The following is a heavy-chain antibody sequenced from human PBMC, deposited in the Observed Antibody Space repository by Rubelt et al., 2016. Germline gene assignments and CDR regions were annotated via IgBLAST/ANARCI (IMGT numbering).Heavy chain of an antibody. Sequence: VQLVESGGGVVQPGRSLRLSCAASGFTFSSYAMHWVRPAPGKGLEWVAVISYDGSNKYYADSLKGRFTISRDNSKNMLYLQMNSMRAEDTAVYYCAREGDIVGATTACDYWGQGTLVTVSS. D-gene: IGHD1-26*01. CDR3: AREGDIVGATTACDY. V-gene: IGHV3-30*04. CDR2: ISYDGSNK. CDR1: GFTFSSYA. J-gene: IGHJ4*02.